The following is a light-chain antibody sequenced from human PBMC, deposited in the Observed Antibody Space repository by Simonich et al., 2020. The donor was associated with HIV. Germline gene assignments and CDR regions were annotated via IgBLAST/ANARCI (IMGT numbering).Light chain of an antibody. CDR3: SSYTSSTTLRL. Sequence: QSVLTQPASVSGSPGQSNTISCTGTSSDVGGYNYVSWYQQHPCKTPKPIIYDVTKRPSGISNRFSGSKSGNTASLTISGLQAEDEADYYCSSYTSSTTLRLFGGGTKLTVL. CDR2: DVT. V-gene: IGLV2-14*03. J-gene: IGLJ2*01. CDR1: SSDVGGYNY.